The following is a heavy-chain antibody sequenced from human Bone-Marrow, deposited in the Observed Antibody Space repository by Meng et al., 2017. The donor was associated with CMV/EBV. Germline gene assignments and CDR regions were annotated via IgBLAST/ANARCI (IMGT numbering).Heavy chain of an antibody. CDR2: ISAYNGNT. CDR3: ARDHTSHKPLRFLEWLSSTPFYYGMDV. CDR1: GYTFTSYG. Sequence: ASVKVSCKASGYTFTSYGISWVRQAPGQGLEWMGWISAYNGNTNYAQKLQGRVTMTTDTSTSTAYMEPRSLRSDDTAVYYCARDHTSHKPLRFLEWLSSTPFYYGMDVWGQGTTVTVSS. D-gene: IGHD3-3*01. J-gene: IGHJ6*02. V-gene: IGHV1-18*01.